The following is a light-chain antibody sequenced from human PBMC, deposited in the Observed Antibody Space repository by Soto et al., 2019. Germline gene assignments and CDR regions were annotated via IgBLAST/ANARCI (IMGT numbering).Light chain of an antibody. CDR1: QNVNSN. Sequence: EIAMTQSPATLSVSPGQRATLSCRASQNVNSNLAWYQQKPGHAPSLLMYNVSTRATGFPARFSGSGSGTEFTLTISSLQSEDSATYYCQQYNTLNTFGQGTKLEIK. CDR2: NVS. CDR3: QQYNTLNT. V-gene: IGKV3-15*01. J-gene: IGKJ2*01.